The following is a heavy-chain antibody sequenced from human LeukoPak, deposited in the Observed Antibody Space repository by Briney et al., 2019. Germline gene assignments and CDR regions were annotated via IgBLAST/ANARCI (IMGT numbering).Heavy chain of an antibody. V-gene: IGHV4-59*08. CDR2: IYYSGST. CDR1: GGSISSYY. Sequence: PSETLSLTCTVSGGSISSYYWSWIRQPPGKGLEWIGYIYYSGSTNYNPSLKSRVIIFLDTSKNQFSLKLSSVTAADTAVYYCARLWSTSCKGGSCPHQPNYWGQGTRVTVPS. CDR3: ARLWSTSCKGGSCPHQPNY. J-gene: IGHJ4*02. D-gene: IGHD2-15*01.